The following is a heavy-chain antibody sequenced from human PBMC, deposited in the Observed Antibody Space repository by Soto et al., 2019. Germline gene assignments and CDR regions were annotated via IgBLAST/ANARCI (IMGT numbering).Heavy chain of an antibody. D-gene: IGHD2-2*03. CDR1: GFTFSTYS. Sequence: SGGSLRLSCSASGFTFSTYSMHWVRLAPGKGLEHVSSVSSGGGSTFYADSVKGRFTISKDNSKNTLYLQMARLRPEDTAVYYCAKNGYRNSNSCFDFSYGMDLWGQGTTVTVSS. J-gene: IGHJ6*02. V-gene: IGHV3-64D*06. CDR2: VSSGGGST. CDR3: AKNGYRNSNSCFDFSYGMDL.